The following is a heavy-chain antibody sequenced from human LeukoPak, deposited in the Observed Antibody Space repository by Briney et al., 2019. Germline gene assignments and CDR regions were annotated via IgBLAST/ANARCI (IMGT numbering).Heavy chain of an antibody. CDR1: GFTFSTSW. Sequence: PGGSLRLSCAASGFTFSTSWMTWVRQAPGKGLEWVSAISGSGGSTYYADSVKGRFTISRDNSKNTLYLQMNSLRAEDTAVYYCAKEERYSSGWRDWGQGTLVTVSS. CDR2: ISGSGGST. D-gene: IGHD6-19*01. J-gene: IGHJ4*02. CDR3: AKEERYSSGWRD. V-gene: IGHV3-23*01.